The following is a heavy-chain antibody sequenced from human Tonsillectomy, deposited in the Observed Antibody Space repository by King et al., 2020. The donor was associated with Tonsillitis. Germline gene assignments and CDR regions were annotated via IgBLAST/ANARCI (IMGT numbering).Heavy chain of an antibody. CDR3: ARDLLTGDAFDI. Sequence: VQLQESGPGLVKPSGTLSLTCAVSGGSISSSNWWSWFRQPPVKGLEWIGEVYHSGRTYYNPSLKSRVTISVDKSKNQFSLKLSSVTAADTAVYYCARDLLTGDAFDIWGQGTMVTVSS. D-gene: IGHD7-27*01. J-gene: IGHJ3*02. CDR1: GGSISSSNW. V-gene: IGHV4-4*02. CDR2: VYHSGRT.